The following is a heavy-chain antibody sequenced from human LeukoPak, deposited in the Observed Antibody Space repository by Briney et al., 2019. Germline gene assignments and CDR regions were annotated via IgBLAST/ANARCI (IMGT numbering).Heavy chain of an antibody. CDR3: ARGPYGDYPGGAFDI. D-gene: IGHD4-17*01. Sequence: AGSLRLSCAASGFTFSSYWLHWVRHAPGRGLVWVSRINTDGSSTTYADSVKGRFTISRDNAKNTLYLQMNSLRAEDTAVYYCARGPYGDYPGGAFDIWGQGTMVTVSS. CDR2: INTDGSST. J-gene: IGHJ3*02. V-gene: IGHV3-74*01. CDR1: GFTFSSYW.